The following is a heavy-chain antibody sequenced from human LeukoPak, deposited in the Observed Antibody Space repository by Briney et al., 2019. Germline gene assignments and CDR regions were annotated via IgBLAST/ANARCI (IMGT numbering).Heavy chain of an antibody. J-gene: IGHJ5*02. CDR1: GYTFTSYY. D-gene: IGHD3-22*01. V-gene: IGHV1-46*01. CDR2: INPSGGST. CDR3: ARGDYYYDSSGYHGGFNP. Sequence: ASVKVSCKASGYTFTSYYMHWVRQAPGQGLEWMGIINPSGGSTSYAQKFQGRVTMTRDTSTSTVYMELSSLRSEDTAVYYCARGDYYYDSSGYHGGFNPWGQGTLVTVSS.